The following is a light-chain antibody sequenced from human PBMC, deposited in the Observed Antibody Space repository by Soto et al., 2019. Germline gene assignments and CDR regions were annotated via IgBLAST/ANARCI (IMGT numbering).Light chain of an antibody. CDR3: QQYGSSPMYT. V-gene: IGKV3-20*01. CDR1: QSVSSRY. Sequence: EIVLTKSPGTLSLSPGERATLSCRASQSVSSRYLAWYQQKPGQAPRLLIYGASSRATGIPDRFSGSGSGTDFTLNISRLEPEDFAVYYCQQYGSSPMYTFGQGTKLEIK. CDR2: GAS. J-gene: IGKJ2*01.